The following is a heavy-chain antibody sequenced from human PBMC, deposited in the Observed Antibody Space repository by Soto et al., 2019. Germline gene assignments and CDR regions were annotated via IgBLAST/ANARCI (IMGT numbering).Heavy chain of an antibody. Sequence: SVKVSCKASGGTFSNFAISWVRQAPGQGLEWMGGIIPMFGVANYTQKFQGRVTITADESTNTAYMELNSLKSEDTAVYYCATDVGTTISEWARHWGPGTLVTVSS. CDR3: ATDVGTTISEWARH. D-gene: IGHD1-26*01. CDR2: IIPMFGVA. V-gene: IGHV1-69*13. J-gene: IGHJ4*02. CDR1: GGTFSNFA.